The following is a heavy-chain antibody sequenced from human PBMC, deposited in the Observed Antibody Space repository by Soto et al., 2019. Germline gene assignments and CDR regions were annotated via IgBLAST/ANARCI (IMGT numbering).Heavy chain of an antibody. V-gene: IGHV1-69*12. J-gene: IGHJ6*02. D-gene: IGHD2-8*01. CDR2: IIPIFGTA. CDR3: ASNGESYYYYGMDV. CDR1: GGTFSSSA. Sequence: QVQLVQSGAEVKKPGSSVKVSCKASGGTFSSSAISWVRQAPGQGLEWMGGIIPIFGTAEYAQKFQGRVTITADESTSIDFMEVSSLRSEDTAVYYCASNGESYYYYGMDVWGQGTTVTVSS.